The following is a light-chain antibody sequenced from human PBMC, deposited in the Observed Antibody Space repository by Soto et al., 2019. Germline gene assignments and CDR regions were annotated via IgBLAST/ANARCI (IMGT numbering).Light chain of an antibody. CDR3: QHYNPYSGP. Sequence: DIHMTQSPSTLSSSLGDRVTITFLASQNIRTWLSWYQQKPGKAPNLLIFDASSLHSGVPSRFSGSGSGTEFTLTITSLQPDDFATYYCQHYNPYSGPFGQGTKVDIK. CDR2: DAS. CDR1: QNIRTW. V-gene: IGKV1-5*01. J-gene: IGKJ1*01.